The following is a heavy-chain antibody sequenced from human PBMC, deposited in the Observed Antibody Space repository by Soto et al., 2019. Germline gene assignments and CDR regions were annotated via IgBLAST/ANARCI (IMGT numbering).Heavy chain of an antibody. V-gene: IGHV1-58*01. CDR3: AAETTVTSNYYYYGMDV. J-gene: IGHJ6*02. D-gene: IGHD4-4*01. CDR1: GFTFTSSA. Sequence: SVKVSCKASGFTFTSSAVQWVRQARGQRFEWIGWIVVGSGNTNYAQKFQERVTITRDMSTSTAYMELSSLRSEDTAVYYCAAETTVTSNYYYYGMDVWGQGTTVTVSS. CDR2: IVVGSGNT.